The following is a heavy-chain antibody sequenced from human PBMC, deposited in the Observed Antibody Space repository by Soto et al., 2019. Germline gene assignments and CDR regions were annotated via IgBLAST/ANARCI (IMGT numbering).Heavy chain of an antibody. CDR3: ATEARAPMAAFDI. D-gene: IGHD3-10*01. Sequence: GGSLRLSCAASGSTFSSYAMSWVRQAPGKGLEWVSAISGSGGSTYYADSVKGRFTTSRDNSKNTLYLQMNSLRAEDTAVYYCATEARAPMAAFDIWGQGTMVTVSS. V-gene: IGHV3-23*01. CDR2: ISGSGGST. J-gene: IGHJ3*02. CDR1: GSTFSSYA.